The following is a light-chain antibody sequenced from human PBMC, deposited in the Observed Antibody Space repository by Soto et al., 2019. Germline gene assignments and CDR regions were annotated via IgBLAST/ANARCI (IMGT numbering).Light chain of an antibody. CDR3: ASWDDRLGAVI. CDR2: SNN. CDR1: SSNIGGTNY. V-gene: IGLV1-47*02. Sequence: QSVLTQPPSASGTPGQKVFISCSVSSSNIGGTNYAYWYQQLPGAAPKLLMHSNNLRPSGVPERISGSKFGTAASLAISGLWSEDEAVYYCASWDDRLGAVIFGGGTKVTVL. J-gene: IGLJ2*01.